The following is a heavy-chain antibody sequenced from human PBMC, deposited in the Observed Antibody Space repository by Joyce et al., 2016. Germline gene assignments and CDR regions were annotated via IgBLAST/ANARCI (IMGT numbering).Heavy chain of an antibody. Sequence: AASGFTFSTYSMNWVRQAPGKGLEWISYISISGNTIYHIESVKGRFTISRDNAKNSLYLQMNSLRDEDTAVYYCARDPPPRMVGSTTFALDVWGQGTMVTVSS. D-gene: IGHD1-26*01. V-gene: IGHV3-48*02. J-gene: IGHJ3*01. CDR1: GFTFSTYS. CDR3: ARDPPPRMVGSTTFALDV. CDR2: ISISGNTI.